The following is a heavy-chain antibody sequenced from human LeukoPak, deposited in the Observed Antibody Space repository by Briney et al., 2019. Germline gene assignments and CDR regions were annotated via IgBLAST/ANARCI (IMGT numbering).Heavy chain of an antibody. CDR1: GGSISSGDYY. V-gene: IGHV4-30-4*01. J-gene: IGHJ5*02. CDR3: AREVGGSGSYYIGLSRWFDP. CDR2: IYYSGST. D-gene: IGHD3-10*01. Sequence: SETLSLTCTVSGGSISSGDYYWSWIRQPPGKGLEWVGYIYYSGSTYYNPSLNSRVTISVDTSNNQFSLKLSSVTAAETAVYYCAREVGGSGSYYIGLSRWFDPWGQGTLVTVSS.